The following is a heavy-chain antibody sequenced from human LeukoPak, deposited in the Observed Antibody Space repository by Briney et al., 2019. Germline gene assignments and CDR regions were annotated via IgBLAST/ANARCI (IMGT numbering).Heavy chain of an antibody. CDR2: ISSSSSYI. CDR3: ARESTNYYGSGSDFDY. V-gene: IGHV3-21*01. J-gene: IGHJ4*02. D-gene: IGHD3-10*01. CDR1: GFTFSSYS. Sequence: GGSLRLSCAASGFTFSSYSMNWVRQAPGKGLEWVSSISSSSSYIYYADSVKGRFTISRDNAKNSLYLQMNSLRAEDTAVYYCARESTNYYGSGSDFDYWGQGTLVTVSS.